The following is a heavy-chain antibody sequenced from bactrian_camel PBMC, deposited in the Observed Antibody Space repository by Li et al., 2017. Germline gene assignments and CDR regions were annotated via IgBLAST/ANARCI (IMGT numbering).Heavy chain of an antibody. J-gene: IGHJ4*01. CDR1: GYTYSPDN. D-gene: IGHD3*01. Sequence: VQLVESGGGSVQAGGSLRLSCADSGYTYSPDNMGWFRQAPGKEREGVARIATGSGNTYYADSVKGRFTISQDNAKNTVYLQMNSLKSEDTALYYCVTLGRTYCITDYCDTHFNHWGEGTQVTVS. CDR2: IATGSGNT. V-gene: IGHV3S40*01. CDR3: VTLGRTYCITDYCDTHFNH.